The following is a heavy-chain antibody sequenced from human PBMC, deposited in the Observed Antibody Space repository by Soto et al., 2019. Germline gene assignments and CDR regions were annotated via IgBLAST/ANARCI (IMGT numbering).Heavy chain of an antibody. CDR2: ISANNGNT. Sequence: QVQVVQSGAEVKKPGASVKVSCKASGHTFTKYGISWVRQAPGQGLEWMGWISANNGNTKYYGQKLKGRVTMTTDKSTSTVYMELRNLRSDDTAVYYCARDLGTSKALDYWGQGTPVTVSS. V-gene: IGHV1-18*04. CDR3: ARDLGTSKALDY. J-gene: IGHJ4*02. CDR1: GHTFTKYG.